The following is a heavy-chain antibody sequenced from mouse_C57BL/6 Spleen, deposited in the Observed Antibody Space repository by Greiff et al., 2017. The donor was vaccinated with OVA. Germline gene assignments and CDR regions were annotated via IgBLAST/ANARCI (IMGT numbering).Heavy chain of an antibody. D-gene: IGHD2-5*01. Sequence: QVTLKVCGPELVKPGASVKISCKASGYAFSSSWMNWVKQRPGKGLEWIGRIYPGDGDTNYNGKFKGKATLTADKSSSTAYMQLSSLTSEDSAVYFCATYYSNYVWFAYWGQGTLVTVSA. V-gene: IGHV1-82*01. J-gene: IGHJ3*01. CDR3: ATYYSNYVWFAY. CDR2: IYPGDGDT. CDR1: GYAFSSSW.